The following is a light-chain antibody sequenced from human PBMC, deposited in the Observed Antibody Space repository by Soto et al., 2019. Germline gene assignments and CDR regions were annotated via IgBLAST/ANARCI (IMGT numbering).Light chain of an antibody. CDR3: HQYYSSHPYT. CDR2: GSS. J-gene: IGKJ2*01. Sequence: EIVLTQSPGTLSLSPGERATLSCRASQSVSGNYLAWYQQKPGPSPRLLIYGSSDRATGIPDRFSGSGSGTEFTLTITKMEQADVSVYYCHQYYSSHPYTFGQGTKLEMK. CDR1: QSVSGNY. V-gene: IGKV3-20*01.